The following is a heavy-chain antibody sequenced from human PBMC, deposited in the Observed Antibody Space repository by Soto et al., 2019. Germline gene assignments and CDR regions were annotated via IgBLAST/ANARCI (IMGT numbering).Heavy chain of an antibody. D-gene: IGHD6-13*01. Sequence: VGSLGLSCAASGFTFRSFTMNWVRQAPGKGLEWVSTISSNSAYIYYTDALRGRFTISRDNAKNSLHLQMNSLRAEDTAVYYCTRDASRDSSARGWFDPWGPGTLVTVSS. V-gene: IGHV3-21*01. CDR2: ISSNSAYI. J-gene: IGHJ5*02. CDR3: TRDASRDSSARGWFDP. CDR1: GFTFRSFT.